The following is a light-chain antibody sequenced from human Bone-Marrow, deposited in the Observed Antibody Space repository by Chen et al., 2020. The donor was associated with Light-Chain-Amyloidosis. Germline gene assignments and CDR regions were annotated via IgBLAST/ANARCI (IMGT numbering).Light chain of an antibody. CDR1: SSDVGGDNH. Sequence: QSALTQPASVSGSPGQSITISCTGTSSDVGGDNHVSWYQQHPDKAPKLMIYEVTTRPSWVPDRISGSKSDTTASLTISVLQTEEEADYFCSSYTITNTLVFGSGTRVTVL. CDR3: SSYTITNTLV. V-gene: IGLV2-14*01. J-gene: IGLJ1*01. CDR2: EVT.